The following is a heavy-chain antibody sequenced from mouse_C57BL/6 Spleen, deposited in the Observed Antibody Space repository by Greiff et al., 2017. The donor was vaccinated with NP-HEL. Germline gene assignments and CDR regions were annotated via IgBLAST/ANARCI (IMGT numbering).Heavy chain of an antibody. J-gene: IGHJ1*03. D-gene: IGHD1-1*01. Sequence: EVKLMESGGGLVKPGGSLKLSCAASGFTFSDYGMHWVRQAPEKGLEWVAYISSGSSTIYYADTVKGRFTISRENAKNTLFLQMTSLRSEDTALSYCAREDSGSSSRYWYFDVWGTGTTVTVTS. CDR3: AREDSGSSSRYWYFDV. CDR2: ISSGSSTI. V-gene: IGHV5-17*01. CDR1: GFTFSDYG.